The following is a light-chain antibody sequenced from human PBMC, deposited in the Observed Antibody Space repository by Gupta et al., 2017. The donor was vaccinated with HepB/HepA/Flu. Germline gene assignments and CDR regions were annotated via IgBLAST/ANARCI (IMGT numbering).Light chain of an antibody. CDR1: QSVSRN. J-gene: IGKJ1*01. V-gene: IGKV3-15*01. Sequence: ERVMTQSPATLSVSPGERATLSCRASQSVSRNLAWYQQKPGQAPRLLIYDVSTRDTGVTARFSVYGYGKELALTISSRQSEDIAFYYCQQYKSLPPWTFGQGTKVEI. CDR3: QQYKSLPPWT. CDR2: DVS.